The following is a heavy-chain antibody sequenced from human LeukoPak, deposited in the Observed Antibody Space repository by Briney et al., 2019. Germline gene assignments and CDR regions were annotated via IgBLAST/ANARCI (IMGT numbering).Heavy chain of an antibody. CDR3: ARAPLLGVSFDY. CDR1: GGSISSYY. V-gene: IGHV4-59*12. CDR2: IYYSGST. J-gene: IGHJ4*02. Sequence: SETLSLTCTVSGGSISSYYWSWIRQPPGKGLEWIGYIYYSGSTNYNPSLKSRVTISVDTSKNQFSLKLSSVTAADTAVYYCARAPLLGVSFDYWGQGTLVTVSS.